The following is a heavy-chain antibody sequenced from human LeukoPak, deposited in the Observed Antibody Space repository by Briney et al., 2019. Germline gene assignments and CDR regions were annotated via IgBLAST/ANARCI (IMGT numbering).Heavy chain of an antibody. CDR3: ARIYPSSNYDSSGYYHNWFDP. CDR1: GGSFSGYY. Sequence: KPSETLSLTCAVYGGSFSGYYWGWIRQPPGKGLEWIGSIYYSGSTYYNPSLKSRVTISVDTSKNQFSLKLSSVTAADTAVYYCARIYPSSNYDSSGYYHNWFDPWGQGTLVTVSS. V-gene: IGHV4-34*01. CDR2: IYYSGST. D-gene: IGHD3-22*01. J-gene: IGHJ5*02.